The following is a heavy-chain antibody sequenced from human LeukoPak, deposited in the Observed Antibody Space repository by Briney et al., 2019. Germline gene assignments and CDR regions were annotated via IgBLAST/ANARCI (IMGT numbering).Heavy chain of an antibody. CDR1: GFTFSSYG. Sequence: GGSLRLSCAASGFTFSSYGMHWVRQAPGKGLEWVAFIRFDGNNKYYADSVKGRFTISRDNSKNTLYLQMNSLRAEDTAVYYCAKDSSVYYYDSRNFDYWGQGTLVTVSS. V-gene: IGHV3-30*02. CDR2: IRFDGNNK. D-gene: IGHD3-22*01. J-gene: IGHJ4*02. CDR3: AKDSSVYYYDSRNFDY.